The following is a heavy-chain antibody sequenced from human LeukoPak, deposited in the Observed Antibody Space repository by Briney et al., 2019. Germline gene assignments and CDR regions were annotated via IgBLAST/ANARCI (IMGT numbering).Heavy chain of an antibody. Sequence: SETLSLTCAVYGGSFSGDFWSWIRQSPGKGLEWIGEINHSGSTNYNPSLKSRVTISVDTSKNQFSLKLSSVTAADTAVYYCARRPVYYYDSSGYYYGFDYWGQGTLVTVSS. CDR3: ARRPVYYYDSSGYYYGFDY. J-gene: IGHJ4*02. V-gene: IGHV4-34*01. CDR2: INHSGST. D-gene: IGHD3-22*01. CDR1: GGSFSGDF.